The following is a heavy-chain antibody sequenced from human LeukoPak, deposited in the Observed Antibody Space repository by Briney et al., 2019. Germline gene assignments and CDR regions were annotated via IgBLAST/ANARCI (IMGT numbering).Heavy chain of an antibody. CDR2: INSDGSST. CDR3: ARDQLYCSDGTCSAHNWFDP. Sequence: GGSLRLSCAASGFTFSSYWMHWVRQAPGKGLVWVSRINSDGSSTTYADSVKGRFTISRDNAKNTLYLQMNSLRAEDTAVYYCARDQLYCSDGTCSAHNWFDPWGQGTLVTVSS. V-gene: IGHV3-74*01. CDR1: GFTFSSYW. D-gene: IGHD2-8*01. J-gene: IGHJ5*02.